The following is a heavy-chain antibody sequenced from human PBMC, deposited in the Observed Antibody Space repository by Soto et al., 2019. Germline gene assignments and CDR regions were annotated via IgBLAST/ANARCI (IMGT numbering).Heavy chain of an antibody. CDR3: AKGDTTMITDYYAMDV. CDR1: GFTFTSYA. Sequence: LRLSCAVSGFTFTSYAMTWVRQAPGKGLEWVSAISGSGGSEFYADSVKGRFTISRDNSKNTLYLQMKSLRAEDTALYYCAKGDTTMITDYYAMDVWGQGTTVTVSS. CDR2: ISGSGGSE. D-gene: IGHD5-18*01. J-gene: IGHJ6*02. V-gene: IGHV3-23*01.